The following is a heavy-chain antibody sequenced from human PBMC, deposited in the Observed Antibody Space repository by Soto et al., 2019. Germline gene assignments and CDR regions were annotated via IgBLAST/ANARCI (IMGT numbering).Heavy chain of an antibody. Sequence: EASVKVSCKASGYTFTGYYMHWVRQAPGQGLEWMGWINPNSGGTNYAQKFQGWVTMTRDTSISTAYMELSRLRSDDTAVYYCARDCIINSRPYYYYYGMDVWGQATTVTVS. CDR3: ARDCIINSRPYYYYYGMDV. V-gene: IGHV1-2*04. CDR1: GYTFTGYY. CDR2: INPNSGGT. J-gene: IGHJ6*02.